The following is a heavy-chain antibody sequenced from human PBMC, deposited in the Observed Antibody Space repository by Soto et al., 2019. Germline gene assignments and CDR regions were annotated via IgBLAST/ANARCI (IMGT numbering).Heavy chain of an antibody. Sequence: GGSLRLSCVASGFTFSNYALSWVRQAPGKGLEWVSAVSGTGDSIDYANSVKGRFTMSRDDSKTTVYLQMSSLRAEDTAVYYCAKDSGHYGSGRFALWGQGNLGTVSS. CDR1: GFTFSNYA. CDR3: AKDSGHYGSGRFAL. J-gene: IGHJ4*02. CDR2: VSGTGDSI. D-gene: IGHD3-10*01. V-gene: IGHV3-23*01.